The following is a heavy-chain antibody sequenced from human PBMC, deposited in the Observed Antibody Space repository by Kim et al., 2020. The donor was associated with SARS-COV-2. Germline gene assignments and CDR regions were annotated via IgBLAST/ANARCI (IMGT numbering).Heavy chain of an antibody. CDR1: GGSISSYY. CDR2: IYYSGST. D-gene: IGHD3-3*01. V-gene: IGHV4-59*08. Sequence: SETLSLTCTVSGGSISSYYWSWIRQPPGKGLEWIGYIYYSGSTNYNPSLKSRVTISVDTSKNQFSLKLSSVTAADTAVYYCARHGDYDFWSGYTYGMDVWGQGTTVTVSS. J-gene: IGHJ6*02. CDR3: ARHGDYDFWSGYTYGMDV.